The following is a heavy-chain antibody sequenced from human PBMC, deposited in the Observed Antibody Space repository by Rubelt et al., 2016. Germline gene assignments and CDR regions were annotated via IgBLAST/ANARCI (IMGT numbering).Heavy chain of an antibody. J-gene: IGHJ4*02. Sequence: PGGSLRLSCIASGYTFNSYRMNWVRQAPGKGLEWVSTIYDGGSPMYYADSVKGRFTISRDNAKNSLYLRMDSLRAEDTAVYYCARDAPYRGSYHQFDHWGQGTLVTVSS. D-gene: IGHD1-1*01. V-gene: IGHV3-48*04. CDR2: IYDGGSPM. CDR3: ARDAPYRGSYHQFDH. CDR1: GYTFNSYR.